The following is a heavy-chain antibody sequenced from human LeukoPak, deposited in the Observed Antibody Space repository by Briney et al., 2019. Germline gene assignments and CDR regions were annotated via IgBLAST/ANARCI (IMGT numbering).Heavy chain of an antibody. J-gene: IGHJ6*02. CDR2: MNPNNGNT. D-gene: IGHD6-13*01. Sequence: ASVKVSCKASGYTFTSYDINWVRQATGQGREWMGWMNPNNGNTGYAQKFQGRVTMTRSTSISTAYVELSSLRSEDTAVYYCARLASSSWPLYYYYGMDVWGQGTTVTVSS. V-gene: IGHV1-8*01. CDR1: GYTFTSYD. CDR3: ARLASSSWPLYYYYGMDV.